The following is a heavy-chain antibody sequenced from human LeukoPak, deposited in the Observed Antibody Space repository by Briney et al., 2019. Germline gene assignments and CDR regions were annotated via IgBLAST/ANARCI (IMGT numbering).Heavy chain of an antibody. CDR1: GFMFSTHA. D-gene: IGHD1-26*01. CDR3: ARDGGVGAIGAFDI. J-gene: IGHJ3*02. CDR2: ISYDGLDE. Sequence: GGSLRLSCAGSGFMFSTHAMYWVRQAPGKGLEWVALISYDGLDEYYGDTVKGRFTISRDNSKNTVYLQMNNLRAEDTAVYYCARDGGVGAIGAFDIWGQGTMVTVSS. V-gene: IGHV3-30*04.